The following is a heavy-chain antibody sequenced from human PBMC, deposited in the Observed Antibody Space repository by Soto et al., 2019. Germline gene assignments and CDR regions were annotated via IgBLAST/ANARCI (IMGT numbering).Heavy chain of an antibody. CDR3: ARDGSSSGFVY. Sequence: QVQLQESGPGLVKPSQTLSLTCTVSGGSISSGDYYRSWIRQPPGKGLEWIGYIYYSGSTYYNPSLMSRVTISVDTSKNQFSLKLSSVTAADTAVYYWARDGSSSGFVYWGQGTLVTVSS. CDR1: GGSISSGDYY. J-gene: IGHJ4*02. V-gene: IGHV4-30-4*01. CDR2: IYYSGST. D-gene: IGHD6-6*01.